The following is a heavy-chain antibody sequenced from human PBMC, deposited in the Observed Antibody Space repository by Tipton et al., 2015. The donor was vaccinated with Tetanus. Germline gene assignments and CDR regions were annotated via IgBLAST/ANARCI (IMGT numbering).Heavy chain of an antibody. J-gene: IGHJ4*02. CDR3: VRANYDYPKKGPFDF. D-gene: IGHD3-3*01. CDR1: GGSDRGGSYQ. CDR2: NSNSGST. V-gene: IGHV4-61*01. Sequence: TLSLTCTVSGGSDRGGSYQRNCNLQTPGKGLEWLAYNSNSGSTNSNYSLKSRISISRDTSKNQFSLRLTSVTAADTAVYYCVRANYDYPKKGPFDFWGQGTLVIVSS.